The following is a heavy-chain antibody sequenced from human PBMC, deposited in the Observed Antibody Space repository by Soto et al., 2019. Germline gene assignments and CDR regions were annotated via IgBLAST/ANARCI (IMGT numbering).Heavy chain of an antibody. CDR1: GYIFTSQG. CDR2: ISTYNGIP. D-gene: IGHD1-7*01. V-gene: IGHV1-18*01. CDR3: ARVRTRALDY. J-gene: IGHJ4*02. Sequence: QIQLVQSGAEVKKPGASVKVSCKASGYIFTSQGISWVRQAPGQGLEWMGWISTYNGIPNYAQKLQGRVTMTTNTSTTTVFLELRSLTSDDTAVYYCARVRTRALDYWGQGTPVIVSS.